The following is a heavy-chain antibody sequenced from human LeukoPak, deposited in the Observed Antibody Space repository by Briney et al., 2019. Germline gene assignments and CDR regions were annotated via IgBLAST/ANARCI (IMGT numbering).Heavy chain of an antibody. CDR1: GFTFSSYG. CDR2: INPSGGST. Sequence: GGSLRLSCAASGFTFSSYGMHWVRQAPGQGLEWMGIINPSGGSTSYAQKFQGRVTMTRDTSTSTVYMELSSLRSEDTAVYYCAREYGSGSYGYFQHWGQGTLVTVSS. CDR3: AREYGSGSYGYFQH. D-gene: IGHD3-10*01. J-gene: IGHJ1*01. V-gene: IGHV1-46*01.